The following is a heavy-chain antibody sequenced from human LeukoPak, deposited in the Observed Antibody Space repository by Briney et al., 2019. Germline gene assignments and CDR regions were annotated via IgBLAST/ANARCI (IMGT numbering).Heavy chain of an antibody. CDR1: GGSISSYY. V-gene: IGHV4-59*01. CDR2: IYYSGST. D-gene: IGHD4-23*01. J-gene: IGHJ6*02. CDR3: ACLGGRSRYYGMDV. Sequence: SETLSLTCTVSGGSISSYYWNWIRQPPGKGLEWIGYIYYSGSTNYNPSLKSRVTISVDTSKNQFSLKLSSVTAADTAVYYCACLGGRSRYYGMDVCGQGTTVTVSS.